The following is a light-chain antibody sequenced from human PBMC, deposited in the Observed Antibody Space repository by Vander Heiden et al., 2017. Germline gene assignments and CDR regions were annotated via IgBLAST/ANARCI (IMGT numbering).Light chain of an antibody. V-gene: IGLV8-61*01. Sequence: QPVVTQEPSFSVSPGVTVTLTCGLSAGSVSTSYYPSWYQQTPGQAQRTLIYSTNMRSSGVPGRFSGSIRGNKAALTITGAQADDESDYYCLRYRCSGGVVFGGGTKLTVL. CDR2: STN. CDR1: AGSVSTSYY. CDR3: LRYRCSGGVV. J-gene: IGLJ2*01.